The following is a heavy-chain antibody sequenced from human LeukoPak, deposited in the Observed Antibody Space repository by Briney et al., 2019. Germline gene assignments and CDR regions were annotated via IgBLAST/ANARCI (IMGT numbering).Heavy chain of an antibody. J-gene: IGHJ6*03. CDR3: AKNGDRGAFCGGGTCYPYYYYYMDV. Sequence: GGSLRLSCAASGFTVSINYMSWVRQAPGKGLEWVSVIYRGGTTYYADSVKGRFTISRDNSKNTLFLQINSLRAEDTAVYYCAKNGDRGAFCGGGTCYPYYYYYMDVWGKGTTVTISS. V-gene: IGHV3-53*01. CDR1: GFTVSINY. CDR2: IYRGGTT. D-gene: IGHD2-15*01.